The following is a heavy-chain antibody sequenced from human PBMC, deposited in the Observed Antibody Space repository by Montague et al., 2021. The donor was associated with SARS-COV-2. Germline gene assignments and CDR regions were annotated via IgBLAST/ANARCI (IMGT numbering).Heavy chain of an antibody. CDR2: ISDSGST. Sequence: SETLSLTCTVSGGSISSFYWCWFRQPPGKGLEWIGYISDSGSTNSNPSLTSRATMSVDTSKNQFSLKVNSVTAAATAVYYCAGHYSATLPAVYWGQGTLVTVSS. V-gene: IGHV4-59*08. D-gene: IGHD2-15*01. CDR1: GGSISSFY. CDR3: AGHYSATLPAVY. J-gene: IGHJ4*02.